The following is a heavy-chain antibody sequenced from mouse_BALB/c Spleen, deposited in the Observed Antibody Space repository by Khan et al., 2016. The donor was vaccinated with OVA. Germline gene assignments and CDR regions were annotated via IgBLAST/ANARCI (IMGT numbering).Heavy chain of an antibody. CDR1: GFIFSTYG. Sequence: EVELVESGGDFVRPGGSLKLSCAASGFIFSTYGMSWVRQTPDKRLEWVATINTGGVYTYHPDSVKGRFTISRDNAKNTLYLQLSSLKSEDTAIYYCARLAYYYNSEGFAYWGQGTLVTVSA. J-gene: IGHJ3*01. CDR3: ARLAYYYNSEGFAY. D-gene: IGHD1-1*01. CDR2: INTGGVYT. V-gene: IGHV5-6*01.